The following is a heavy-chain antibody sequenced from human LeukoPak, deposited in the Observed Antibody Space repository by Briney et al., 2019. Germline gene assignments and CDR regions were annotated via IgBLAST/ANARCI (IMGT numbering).Heavy chain of an antibody. J-gene: IGHJ4*02. CDR1: GFAFSSST. D-gene: IGHD3-16*01. V-gene: IGHV3-23*01. Sequence: GGSLRLSCGASGFAFSSSTMSWVRQAPGKGLEWVSGISGTDDNTYYADSVKGRFTILRDNSKDILYLYMSSLRAEDTAMYYCANHPGGSFDYWGQGTLVAVSS. CDR3: ANHPGGSFDY. CDR2: ISGTDDNT.